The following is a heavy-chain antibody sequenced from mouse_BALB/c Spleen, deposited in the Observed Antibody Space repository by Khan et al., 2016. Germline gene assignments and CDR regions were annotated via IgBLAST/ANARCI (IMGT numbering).Heavy chain of an antibody. J-gene: IGHJ2*01. V-gene: IGHV5-6-5*01. CDR2: ISSGGST. D-gene: IGHD2-1*01. CDR1: GFTFSSYA. CDR3: GREDYGNYGDYFDY. Sequence: EVELVESGGGLVKPGGSLKLSCAASGFTFSSYAMSWVRQTPEKRLEWVASISSGGSTYYPDSVKGRFTISRDNARNILNLQMSSLRSGDTAMYFCGREDYGNYGDYFDYWGQGTTLTVSS.